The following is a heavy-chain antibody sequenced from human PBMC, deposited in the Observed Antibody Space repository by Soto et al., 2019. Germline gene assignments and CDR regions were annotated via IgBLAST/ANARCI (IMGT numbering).Heavy chain of an antibody. D-gene: IGHD6-13*01. CDR1: GFTFSSYS. V-gene: IGHV3-48*01. CDR3: ARRAAAGPFDY. Sequence: EVQLVESGGGLVQPGGSLRLSCAASGFTFSSYSMNWVRQAPVKGLEWVSYISSSSSTIYYADSVKGRFTISRDNAKNSLYLQMNSLRAEDTAVYYCARRAAAGPFDYWGQGTLVTVSS. J-gene: IGHJ4*02. CDR2: ISSSSSTI.